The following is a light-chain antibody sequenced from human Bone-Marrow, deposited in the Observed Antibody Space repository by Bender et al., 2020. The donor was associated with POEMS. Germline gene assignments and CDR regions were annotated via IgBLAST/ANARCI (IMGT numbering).Light chain of an antibody. J-gene: IGLJ3*02. CDR2: EGS. CDR3: GTWDSSLSAGV. Sequence: QSALTQPASVSGSPGQSITVSCTGTSSVVASYNLVSWYQQHPGKAPKLIIYEGSERPSGVSNRFSGSKSGNTASLTISGLQAEDEADYYCGTWDSSLSAGVFGGGTKLTVL. CDR1: SSVVASYNL. V-gene: IGLV2-23*01.